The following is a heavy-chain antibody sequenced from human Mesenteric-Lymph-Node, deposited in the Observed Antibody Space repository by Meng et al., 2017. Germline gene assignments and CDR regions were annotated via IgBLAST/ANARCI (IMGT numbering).Heavy chain of an antibody. D-gene: IGHD7-27*01. CDR3: AKDMGFSNNWGHFDY. Sequence: GESLKISCAASGFTVSSNYMSWVRQASGKGLEWVSVIYSGGSTYYADSVKGRFTISRHNSKNTLYLQMNSLRAEDTAVYYCAKDMGFSNNWGHFDYWGQGTLVPSPQ. V-gene: IGHV3-53*04. CDR2: IYSGGST. CDR1: GFTVSSNY. J-gene: IGHJ4*02.